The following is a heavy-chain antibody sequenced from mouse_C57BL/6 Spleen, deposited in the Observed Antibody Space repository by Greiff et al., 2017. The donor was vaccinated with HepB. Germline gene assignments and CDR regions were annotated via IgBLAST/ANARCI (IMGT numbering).Heavy chain of an antibody. D-gene: IGHD1-1*01. Sequence: QVHVKQSGAELVKPGASVKISCKASGYAFSSYWMNWVKQRPGKGLEWIGQIYPGDGDTNYNGKFKGKATLTADKSSSTAYMQLSSLTSEDSAVYFCATVVATEFDYWGQGTTLTVSS. V-gene: IGHV1-80*01. CDR1: GYAFSSYW. CDR3: ATVVATEFDY. J-gene: IGHJ2*01. CDR2: IYPGDGDT.